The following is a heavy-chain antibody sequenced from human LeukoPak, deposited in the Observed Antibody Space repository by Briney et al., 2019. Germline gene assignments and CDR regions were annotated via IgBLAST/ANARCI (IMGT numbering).Heavy chain of an antibody. CDR3: ARAELYTAMVQNFDY. J-gene: IGHJ4*02. V-gene: IGHV3-30*02. D-gene: IGHD5-18*01. CDR2: IRYDGSNK. Sequence: GGSLRLSCAASGFTFSSYGMHWVRQAPGKGLEWVAFIRYDGSNKYYADSVKGRFTISRDNSKNTLYLQMNSLRAEDTAVYYCARAELYTAMVQNFDYWGQGTLVPVTS. CDR1: GFTFSSYG.